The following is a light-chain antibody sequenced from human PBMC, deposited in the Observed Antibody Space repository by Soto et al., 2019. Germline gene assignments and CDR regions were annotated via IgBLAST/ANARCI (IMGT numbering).Light chain of an antibody. V-gene: IGKV1-33*01. CDR3: QQYDNLPLT. Sequence: DIQMPQSPSSLSASVGDRVTITFQASQDITNSLNWYQQKPGKAPKVLIYDASILETGVPSRFSGSGSGTDFTFTISSLQPEDVATYYCQQYDNLPLTFGPGTTVDIE. J-gene: IGKJ3*01. CDR2: DAS. CDR1: QDITNS.